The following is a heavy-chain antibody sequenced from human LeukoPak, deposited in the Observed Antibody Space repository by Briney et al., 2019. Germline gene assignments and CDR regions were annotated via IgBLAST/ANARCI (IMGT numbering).Heavy chain of an antibody. CDR1: DGSINSYY. J-gene: IGHJ6*02. CDR3: ARGRSNYYGMDV. V-gene: IGHV4-59*01. Sequence: SETLSLTCSVSDGSINSYYWNWIRRPPGKGLEWIGYIYYNGNTNYSPSLKSRVTVSVDTSKNLFSLKVSSVTAADTAVYYCARGRSNYYGMDVWGQGTTVTVSS. CDR2: IYYNGNT. D-gene: IGHD1-26*01.